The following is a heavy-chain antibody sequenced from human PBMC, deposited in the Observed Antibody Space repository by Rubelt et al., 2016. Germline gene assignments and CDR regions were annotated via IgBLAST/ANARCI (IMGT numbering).Heavy chain of an antibody. V-gene: IGHV3-48*02. Sequence: EVQLVESGGGLVQPGGSLRLSCAASGFTFSSYSMNWVRQAPGKGLEWISYITSSSGAIHYVDSVKGRFTISRDNANSSLYLRMNSLRDEDTAVYYCARGLSSSDDYWGQGTLVTVSS. CDR3: ARGLSSSDDY. D-gene: IGHD6-6*01. J-gene: IGHJ4*02. CDR2: ITSSSGAI. CDR1: GFTFSSYS.